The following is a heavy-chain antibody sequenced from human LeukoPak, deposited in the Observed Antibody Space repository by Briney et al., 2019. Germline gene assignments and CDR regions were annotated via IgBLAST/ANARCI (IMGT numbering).Heavy chain of an antibody. CDR1: GFTFSSYA. D-gene: IGHD4-17*01. Sequence: GGSLRLSCAASGFTFSSYAMHWVRQAPGKGLEWVAVISYDGSNKYYADSVKGRFTISRDNSKNTLYLQMNSLRDEDTAVYYCAVRGGDCGDSYFDYWGQGTLVTVSS. J-gene: IGHJ4*02. CDR2: ISYDGSNK. V-gene: IGHV3-30-3*01. CDR3: AVRGGDCGDSYFDY.